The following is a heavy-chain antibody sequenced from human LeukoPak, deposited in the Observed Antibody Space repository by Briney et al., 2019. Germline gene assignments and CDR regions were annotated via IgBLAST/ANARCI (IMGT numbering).Heavy chain of an antibody. J-gene: IGHJ5*02. CDR2: ISWYSGSI. D-gene: IGHD3-10*01. V-gene: IGHV3-9*01. CDR1: GFTFDDYV. Sequence: GGSLRLSCTASGFTFDDYVMYWVRPAPGRGVEWVSGISWYSGSIAYADSVKGRFTISRDNAQNSLYLQMNSLRAEDTALYYCVKGRWFGELLAWGQGTLVSVSS. CDR3: VKGRWFGELLA.